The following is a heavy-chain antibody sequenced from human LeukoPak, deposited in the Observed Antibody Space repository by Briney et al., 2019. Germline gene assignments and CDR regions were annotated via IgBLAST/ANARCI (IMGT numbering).Heavy chain of an antibody. CDR2: IYYSGST. D-gene: IGHD3-22*01. Sequence: SETLSLTCTVSGGSISSGDYYWSWIRQPPGKGLEWIGYIYYSGSTYYNPSLKSRVTISVDTSKNQFSLKLSSVTAADTAVYYCARAPMIVVAYDYWGQGTLVTVSS. V-gene: IGHV4-30-4*01. CDR3: ARAPMIVVAYDY. CDR1: GGSISSGDYY. J-gene: IGHJ4*02.